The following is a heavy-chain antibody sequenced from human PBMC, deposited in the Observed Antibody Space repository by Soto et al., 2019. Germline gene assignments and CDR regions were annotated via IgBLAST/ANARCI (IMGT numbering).Heavy chain of an antibody. D-gene: IGHD5-12*01. CDR2: INHSGST. Sequence: QVQLQQWGAGLLKPSETLSLTCAVYGGSFSGYYWSWIRQPPGKGLEWIGEINHSGSTNYNPSLTSRVTISVDTSKTQFSLKLSSVTAADTAVYYCARARGLNWFDPWGQGTLVTVSS. CDR1: GGSFSGYY. J-gene: IGHJ5*02. CDR3: ARARGLNWFDP. V-gene: IGHV4-34*01.